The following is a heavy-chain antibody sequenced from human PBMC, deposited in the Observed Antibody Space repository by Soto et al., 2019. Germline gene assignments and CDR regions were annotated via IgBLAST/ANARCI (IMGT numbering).Heavy chain of an antibody. Sequence: QVQLVESGGGVVQPGRSLRLSCAASGFSFSNYGMHWVRQAPGKGLEWVAVISFDGNTIYYTDSVKGRFTISRDNSKNTLYLQMSTLRPDDLALYYCAKTGLNLGDSPKDYWGRGILVTVSS. J-gene: IGHJ4*02. CDR2: ISFDGNTI. V-gene: IGHV3-30*18. CDR1: GFSFSNYG. CDR3: AKTGLNLGDSPKDY. D-gene: IGHD4-17*01.